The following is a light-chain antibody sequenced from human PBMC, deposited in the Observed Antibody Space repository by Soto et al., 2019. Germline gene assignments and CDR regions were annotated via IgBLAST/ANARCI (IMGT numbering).Light chain of an antibody. J-gene: IGLJ1*01. CDR2: GNS. CDR1: SSNIGAGYD. V-gene: IGLV1-40*01. CDR3: QSYDSSLSGFYF. Sequence: QSVLTQPPSVSGAPGQRVTISCTGSSSNIGAGYDVHWYQQLPGTAPKLLIYGNSNRPSAVPDRFSGSKSGTSASLAITGLQAEDEADYYCQSYDSSLSGFYFFGTGTKLTVL.